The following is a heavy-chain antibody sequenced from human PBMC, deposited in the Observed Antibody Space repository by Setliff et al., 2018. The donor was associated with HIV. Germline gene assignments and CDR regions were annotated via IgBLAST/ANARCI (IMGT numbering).Heavy chain of an antibody. D-gene: IGHD3-10*01. CDR1: GFTFSSYS. Sequence: GGSLRLSCAASGFTFSSYSMNWVRQAPGKGLEWVSYISSSSNTIYYADSVKGRFTISRDNAKNSLYLQMNSLRAEDTAVYYCARVGVDVVRHYYYYMDVWGKGTTVTVSS. CDR2: ISSSSNTI. CDR3: ARVGVDVVRHYYYYMDV. V-gene: IGHV3-48*01. J-gene: IGHJ6*03.